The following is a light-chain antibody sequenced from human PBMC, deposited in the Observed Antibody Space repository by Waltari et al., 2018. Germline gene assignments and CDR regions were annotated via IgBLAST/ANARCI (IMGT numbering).Light chain of an antibody. CDR2: DAS. J-gene: IGKJ5*01. V-gene: IGKV1-5*01. CDR3: QQYYDYPIN. CDR1: QHLNTF. Sequence: DIQMTQSPSTVSASLGDRVTITCRASQHLNTFLSWYQQKPGAVPNPLIYDASTLERGVPSRFSGSGSGTHFTLTISGLQPDDFATYYCQQYYDYPINFGQGTRL.